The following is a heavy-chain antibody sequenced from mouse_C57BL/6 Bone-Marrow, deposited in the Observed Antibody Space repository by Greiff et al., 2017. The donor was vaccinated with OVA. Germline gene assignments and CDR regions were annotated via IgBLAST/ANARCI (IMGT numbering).Heavy chain of an antibody. CDR2: IDSENGNN. Sequence: EVQLQQSVAELVRPGASVKLSCTASGFNIKNTYMHWVKQRPEQGLEWIGRIDSENGNNKYVPKFPGQATITADTSSNTAYLQLSSLTSEYTAIYYCARHSNYVYAMDYWGQGTSVTVSS. V-gene: IGHV14-3*01. D-gene: IGHD2-5*01. CDR1: GFNIKNTY. J-gene: IGHJ4*01. CDR3: ARHSNYVYAMDY.